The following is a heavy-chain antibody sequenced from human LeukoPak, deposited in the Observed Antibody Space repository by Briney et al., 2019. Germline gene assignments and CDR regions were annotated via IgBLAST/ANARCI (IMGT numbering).Heavy chain of an antibody. CDR2: FDPEDGET. CDR1: GYTLTELS. Sequence: ASVKVSCKVSGYTLTELSMHWVRQAPGKGLERMGGFDPEDGETIYAQKFQGRVTMTEDTSTDTAYMELSSLRSEDTAVYYCATGVLWFGDVDYWGQGTLVTVSS. V-gene: IGHV1-24*01. CDR3: ATGVLWFGDVDY. D-gene: IGHD3-10*01. J-gene: IGHJ4*02.